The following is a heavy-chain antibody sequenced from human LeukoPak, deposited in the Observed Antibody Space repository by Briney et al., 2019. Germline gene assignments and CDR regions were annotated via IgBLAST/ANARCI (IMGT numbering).Heavy chain of an antibody. CDR3: ATGPPVVPAAISDY. CDR2: ISGGST. J-gene: IGHJ4*02. Sequence: GGSLRLSCAASGFTVSSNEMSWVRQAPGKGLEWASSISGGSTYYADSRKGRFTISRDNSKNTLYLQMNSLRAEDTAVYYCATGPPVVPAAISDYWGQGTLVTVSS. D-gene: IGHD2-2*02. V-gene: IGHV3-38-3*01. CDR1: GFTVSSNE.